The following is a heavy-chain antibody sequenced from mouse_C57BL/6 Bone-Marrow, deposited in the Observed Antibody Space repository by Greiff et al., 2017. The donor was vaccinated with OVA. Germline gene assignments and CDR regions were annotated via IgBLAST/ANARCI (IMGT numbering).Heavy chain of an antibody. J-gene: IGHJ1*03. D-gene: IGHD3-3*01. V-gene: IGHV1-76*01. CDR3: ARRGRDWYFDV. CDR1: GYTFTDYY. Sequence: QVQLKQSGAELVRPGASVKLSCKASGYTFTDYYINWVKQRPGQGLEWIARIYPGSGNTYYNEKFKGKATLTAEKSSSTAYMQLSSLTSEDSAVYFCARRGRDWYFDVWGTGTTVTVSS. CDR2: IYPGSGNT.